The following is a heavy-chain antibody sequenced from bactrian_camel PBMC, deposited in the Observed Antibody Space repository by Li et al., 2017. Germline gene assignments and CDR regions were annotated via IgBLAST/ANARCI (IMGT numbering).Heavy chain of an antibody. CDR2: MNRGGAMT. V-gene: IGHV3S1*01. CDR1: GYTSSPYC. CDR3: AVVYGVCPTYWRSQDRYFF. D-gene: IGHD2*01. Sequence: HVQLVESGGGSVQAGESLRLSCAASGYTSSPYCMAWFRQAPGKEREAVVAMNRGGAMTSYADFVKGRFTVSQDNAKNSVFLQMNNLRTDDTAVYYCAVVYGVCPTYWRSQDRYFFWGQGTQVTVS. J-gene: IGHJ4*01.